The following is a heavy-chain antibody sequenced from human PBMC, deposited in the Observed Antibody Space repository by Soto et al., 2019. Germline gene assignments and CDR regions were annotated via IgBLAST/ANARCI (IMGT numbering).Heavy chain of an antibody. D-gene: IGHD3-22*01. CDR3: ARDNDSSGYCRGFFDY. CDR1: GFTFSSYG. Sequence: GGSLRLSCAASGFTFSSYGMHWVRQAPGKGLEWVAVIWYDGSNKYYADSVKGRFTISRDNSKNTLYLQMNSLRAEDTAVYYCARDNDSSGYCRGFFDYWGQGTLVTVSS. CDR2: IWYDGSNK. V-gene: IGHV3-33*01. J-gene: IGHJ4*02.